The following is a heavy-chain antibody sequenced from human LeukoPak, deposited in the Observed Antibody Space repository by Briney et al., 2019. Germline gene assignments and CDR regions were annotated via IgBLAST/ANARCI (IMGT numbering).Heavy chain of an antibody. CDR2: IYYSGST. Sequence: SETLSLTCTVSGGSISSYYWSWIRQPPGKGLEWIGYIYYSGSTNYNPSLKSRVTISVDTSKNQFSLKLSSVTAADTAVYYCARSQWQPLFDYWGQGTLVTVSS. CDR1: GGSISSYY. CDR3: ARSQWQPLFDY. D-gene: IGHD6-19*01. V-gene: IGHV4-59*01. J-gene: IGHJ4*02.